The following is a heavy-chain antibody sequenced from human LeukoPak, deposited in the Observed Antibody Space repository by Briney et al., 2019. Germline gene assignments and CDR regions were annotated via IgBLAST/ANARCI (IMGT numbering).Heavy chain of an antibody. J-gene: IGHJ6*03. CDR1: GYTFTSYG. D-gene: IGHD4-11*01. Sequence: GASVKVSCKASGYTFTSYGISWVRQAPGQGLEWMGWISGYNGNTNYAQNLQGRVTMTTDTSTSTVYMELRSLRSDDTAVYYCAFSSNYLQGNYYYMDVWGKGTTVTVSS. CDR2: ISGYNGNT. V-gene: IGHV1-18*01. CDR3: AFSSNYLQGNYYYMDV.